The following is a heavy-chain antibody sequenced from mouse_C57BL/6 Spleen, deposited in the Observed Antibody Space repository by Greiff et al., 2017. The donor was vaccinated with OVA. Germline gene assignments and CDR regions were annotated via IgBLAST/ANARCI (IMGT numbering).Heavy chain of an antibody. V-gene: IGHV2-2*01. CDR1: GFSLTSYG. CDR3: AITYYSNYDAMDY. Sequence: QVQLQQSGPGLVQPSQSLSITCTVSGFSLTSYGVHWVRQSPGKGLEWLGVIWSGGSTDYNAAFISRLSISKDNSKCQVFFKMNSLQADDTAIYYCAITYYSNYDAMDYWGQGTSVTVSS. J-gene: IGHJ4*01. D-gene: IGHD2-5*01. CDR2: IWSGGST.